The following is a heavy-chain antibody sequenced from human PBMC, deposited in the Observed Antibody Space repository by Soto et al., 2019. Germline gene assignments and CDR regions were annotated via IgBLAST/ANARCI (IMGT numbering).Heavy chain of an antibody. CDR2: ISSGSGYI. Sequence: LRLSCAASGFTFSTYSMNWVRQTPGKGFEWVASISSGSGYINYADSVKGRFTISRDNAENSLYLQMNSLRDEDTAVYYCAKDRFPDGYLDYWGQGTLVTVSS. V-gene: IGHV3-21*01. J-gene: IGHJ4*02. CDR1: GFTFSTYS. CDR3: AKDRFPDGYLDY.